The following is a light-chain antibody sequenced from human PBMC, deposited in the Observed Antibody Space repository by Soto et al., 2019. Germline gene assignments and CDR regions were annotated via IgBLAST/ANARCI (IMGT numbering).Light chain of an antibody. J-gene: IGKJ4*01. CDR1: QDISFW. V-gene: IGKV1-12*01. Sequence: DIQMTQSPSSVSASVGDRVTITCRASQDISFWLAWYQQKPGKAPKLLIYAASSLQNGVPSRFSGSGSGTDFTLTISSLQPEDFATYFCQQTNTFPALTFGGGTKVAIK. CDR3: QQTNTFPALT. CDR2: AAS.